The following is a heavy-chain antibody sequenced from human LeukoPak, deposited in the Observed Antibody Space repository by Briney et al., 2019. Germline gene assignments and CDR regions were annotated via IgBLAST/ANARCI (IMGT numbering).Heavy chain of an antibody. CDR1: GFTFSNAW. J-gene: IGHJ4*02. CDR2: IAGKTDGGTT. CDR3: TTGIRGD. Sequence: PGGSLRLSCAASGFTFSNAWMSWVRQAPGKGLEWVGRIAGKTDGGTTDYAAPVKGRFTISRDDSKNTLFLQMNSLKTEDTAVYYCTTGIRGDCGQGTLVTVSS. V-gene: IGHV3-15*04.